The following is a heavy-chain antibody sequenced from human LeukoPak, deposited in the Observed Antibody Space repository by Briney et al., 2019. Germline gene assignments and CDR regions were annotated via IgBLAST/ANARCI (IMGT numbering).Heavy chain of an antibody. Sequence: ASVKVSCKASGYTFISYGISWVRQAPGQGLEWMGWISGYNGNTNYAQKFQGRVTMTTDTSTSTAYMELRSLRADDTAVYYCARDDLHGDLDFDYWGQGTLVTVS. D-gene: IGHD4-17*01. CDR3: ARDDLHGDLDFDY. J-gene: IGHJ4*02. CDR1: GYTFISYG. V-gene: IGHV1-18*04. CDR2: ISGYNGNT.